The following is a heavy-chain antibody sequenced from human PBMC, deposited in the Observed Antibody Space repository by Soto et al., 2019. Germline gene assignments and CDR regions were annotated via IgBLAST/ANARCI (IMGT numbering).Heavy chain of an antibody. J-gene: IGHJ5*02. D-gene: IGHD6-13*01. Sequence: EVQLLESGGGLVQPGGSLRLSCAASGFTFSSYAMSWVHQAPGKGLEWVSAISGSGGSTYYADSGKGRFTISRDNSKNTLYLQMNSLRAEDTAVYYCAKARALAAARSWFDPWGQGTLVTVSS. V-gene: IGHV3-23*01. CDR3: AKARALAAARSWFDP. CDR2: ISGSGGST. CDR1: GFTFSSYA.